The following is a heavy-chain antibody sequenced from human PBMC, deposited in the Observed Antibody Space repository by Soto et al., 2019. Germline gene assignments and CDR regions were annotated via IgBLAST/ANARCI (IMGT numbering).Heavy chain of an antibody. CDR3: ARQIYDSGSGPNFQYYFDS. CDR2: IDPSDSQT. Sequence: PGESLKISCKGSGYSFAGYWITWVRQMPGKGLEWMGGIDPSDSQTYYSPSFRGHVTISAAKSITTVFLQWSSLRASDTAMYYCARQIYDSGSGPNFQYYFDSWGQGTLVTVSS. J-gene: IGHJ4*02. CDR1: GYSFAGYW. D-gene: IGHD2-15*01. V-gene: IGHV5-10-1*01.